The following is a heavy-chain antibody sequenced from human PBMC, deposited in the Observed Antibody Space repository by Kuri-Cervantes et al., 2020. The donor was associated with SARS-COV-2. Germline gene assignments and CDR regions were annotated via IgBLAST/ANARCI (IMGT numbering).Heavy chain of an antibody. J-gene: IGHJ4*02. CDR3: VRDGDHWNFDY. V-gene: IGHV3-74*01. CDR2: INPDGSYT. Sequence: LSLSCAASGFTFSGHWIHWVRQAPGKGLVWVSRINPDGSYTNNADSVKGRFTLSRDNAKNMLFLQMNSLRAEDAAVYYCVRDGDHWNFDYWGQGTLVTVSS. CDR1: GFTFSGHW. D-gene: IGHD1-1*01.